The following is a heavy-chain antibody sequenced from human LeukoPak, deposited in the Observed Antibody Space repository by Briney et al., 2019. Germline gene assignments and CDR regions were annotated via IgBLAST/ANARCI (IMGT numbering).Heavy chain of an antibody. CDR3: ALQWGGYGAFDI. V-gene: IGHV3-23*01. Sequence: PSGGSLRLSCAASGFTFSSYAMSWVRQAPGKGLEWVSAISGSGGSTYYADSVNGRFTISRDNSKNTLYLQMNSLRAEDTAVYYCALQWGGYGAFDIWGQGIMVTVSS. D-gene: IGHD4-11*01. CDR2: ISGSGGST. J-gene: IGHJ3*02. CDR1: GFTFSSYA.